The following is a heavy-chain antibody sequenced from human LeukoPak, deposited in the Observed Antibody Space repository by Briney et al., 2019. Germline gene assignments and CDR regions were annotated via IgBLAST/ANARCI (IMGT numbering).Heavy chain of an antibody. Sequence: GGSLRLSCAASGFTVSSKDMSWVRQAPGRGLEWVSVIYSAGSTYYADSVKGRFTISRDNSKNTLYLQTNSLRAEDTAVYYCARDLRRIAAYYFDYWGQGTLVTVSS. V-gene: IGHV3-53*05. CDR3: ARDLRRIAAYYFDY. J-gene: IGHJ4*02. CDR2: IYSAGST. D-gene: IGHD6-25*01. CDR1: GFTVSSKD.